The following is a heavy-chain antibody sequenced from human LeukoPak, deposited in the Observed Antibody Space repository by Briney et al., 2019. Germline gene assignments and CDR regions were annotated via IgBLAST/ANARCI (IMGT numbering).Heavy chain of an antibody. CDR2: IIPIFGTA. D-gene: IGHD3-22*01. Sequence: SVKVSCKASGGTLSSYAISWVRQAPGQGLEWMGGIIPIFGTANYAQKFQGRVTITADESTSTAYVELSSLRSEDTAVYYCARSLYYYDSSGQPLSVAFDVWGQGTMVTVSS. CDR3: ARSLYYYDSSGQPLSVAFDV. V-gene: IGHV1-69*01. CDR1: GGTLSSYA. J-gene: IGHJ3*01.